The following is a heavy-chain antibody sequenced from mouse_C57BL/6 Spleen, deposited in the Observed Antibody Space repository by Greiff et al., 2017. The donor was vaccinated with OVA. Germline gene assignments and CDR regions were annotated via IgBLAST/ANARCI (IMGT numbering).Heavy chain of an antibody. CDR2: INPYNGGT. CDR3: ARIYYGSLYYAMDY. V-gene: IGHV1-19*01. J-gene: IGHJ4*01. Sequence: EVKLMESGPVLVKPGASVKMSCKASGYTFTDYYMNWVKQSHGKSLEWIGVINPYNGGTSYNQKFKGKATLTVDKSSSTAYMELNSLTSEDSAVYYCARIYYGSLYYAMDYWGQGTSVTVSS. CDR1: GYTFTDYY. D-gene: IGHD1-1*01.